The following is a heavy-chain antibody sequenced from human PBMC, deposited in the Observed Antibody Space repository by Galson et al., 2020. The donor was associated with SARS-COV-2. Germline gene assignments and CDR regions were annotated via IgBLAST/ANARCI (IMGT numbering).Heavy chain of an antibody. CDR1: GFTFSNCA. D-gene: IGHD1-1*01. CDR3: ATDFNDDALFSAIY. J-gene: IGHJ4*02. Sequence: GGSLRLSCATSGFTFSNCATTWVRQAPGRGLQWVAGISGSGPTTHYADSVKGRFTITRDNSKNMLFLQMNSLRAEDTAVYYCATDFNDDALFSAIYWGQGVLVTVSS. CDR2: ISGSGPTT. V-gene: IGHV3-23*01.